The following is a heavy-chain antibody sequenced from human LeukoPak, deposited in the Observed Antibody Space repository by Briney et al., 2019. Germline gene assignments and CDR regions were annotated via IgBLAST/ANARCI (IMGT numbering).Heavy chain of an antibody. CDR1: GYTFTGYY. V-gene: IGHV1-2*06. CDR3: ARDVTVYYDSSGSSIDY. Sequence: ASVKVSCKASGYTFTGYYMHWVRQAPRQGLEWMGRINPNSGGTNYAQKFQGRVTMTRDTSISTAYMELSRLRSDDTAVYYCARDVTVYYDSSGSSIDYWGQGTLVTVSS. D-gene: IGHD3-22*01. CDR2: INPNSGGT. J-gene: IGHJ4*02.